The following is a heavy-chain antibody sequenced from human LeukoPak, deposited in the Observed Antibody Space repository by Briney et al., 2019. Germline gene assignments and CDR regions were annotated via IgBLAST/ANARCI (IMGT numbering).Heavy chain of an antibody. D-gene: IGHD4-11*01. CDR3: AREMTTVKFRTYYYYYGMDV. CDR2: IYSGGRT. J-gene: IGHJ6*02. CDR1: GFTVSSNY. Sequence: PGGSLRLSCAASGFTVSSNYMSWVRQAPGKGLEWVSVIYSGGRTYYADSVKGRFTISRDNSKNTLYLQMNSLRAEDTAVYYCAREMTTVKFRTYYYYYGMDVWGQGTTVTVSS. V-gene: IGHV3-53*01.